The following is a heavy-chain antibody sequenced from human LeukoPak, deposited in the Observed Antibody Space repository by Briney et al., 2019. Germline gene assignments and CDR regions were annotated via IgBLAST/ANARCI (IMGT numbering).Heavy chain of an antibody. D-gene: IGHD2-2*01. J-gene: IGHJ4*02. Sequence: LVASVKVSCKTSGYTFSGYYMHWVRQTPGQGLEWMGWINPNSGGTYYPPKFQGRVTMTRNTSLSTAYMELNSLRSDDTAVYYCARAPAPMYSFGYWGQGTLVTVSS. V-gene: IGHV1-2*02. CDR2: INPNSGGT. CDR3: ARAPAPMYSFGY. CDR1: GYTFSGYY.